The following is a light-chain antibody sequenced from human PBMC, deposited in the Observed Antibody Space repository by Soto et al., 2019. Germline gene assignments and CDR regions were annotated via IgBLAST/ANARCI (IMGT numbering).Light chain of an antibody. CDR3: QQYGGTPWT. V-gene: IGKV3-20*01. J-gene: IGKJ1*01. CDR1: QSVSSSY. Sequence: EIVLTQSPGTLSLSPGERATLSCMASQSVSSSYLAWYQQKPGQAPRLLIYGASSRATGIPDRFSGSGSGTDFTLTISRLEPEDFAVYYCQQYGGTPWTFGQGTKVDI. CDR2: GAS.